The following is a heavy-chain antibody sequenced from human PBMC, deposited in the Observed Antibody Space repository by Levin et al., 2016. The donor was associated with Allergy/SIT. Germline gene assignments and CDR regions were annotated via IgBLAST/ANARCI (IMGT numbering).Heavy chain of an antibody. V-gene: IGHV3-11*01. Sequence: GGSLRLSCAASGFTFSDYYMSWIRQAPGKGLEWVSYISSSGSTIHYADSVKGRFTISRDNAKNSLYLQMNSLRAEDTAVYYCARKGWLDTAMVYYYYGMDVWGQGTTVTVSS. J-gene: IGHJ6*02. D-gene: IGHD5-18*01. CDR2: ISSSGSTI. CDR1: GFTFSDYY. CDR3: ARKGWLDTAMVYYYYGMDV.